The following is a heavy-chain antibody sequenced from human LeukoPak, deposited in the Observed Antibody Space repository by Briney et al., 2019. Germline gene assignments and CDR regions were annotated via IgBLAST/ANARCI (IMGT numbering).Heavy chain of an antibody. V-gene: IGHV4-59*01. D-gene: IGHD6-19*01. CDR2: IYYSGST. CDR3: ARAHGGWYYFDY. J-gene: IGHJ4*02. CDR1: GGSISSYY. Sequence: SETLSLTCTVSGGSISSYYWSWIRQPPGKGLEWIGYIYYSGSTNYNPSLKSRVTISVDTSKNQFSLKLSSVTAADTAVYYCARAHGGWYYFDYWGQGTLVTVSS.